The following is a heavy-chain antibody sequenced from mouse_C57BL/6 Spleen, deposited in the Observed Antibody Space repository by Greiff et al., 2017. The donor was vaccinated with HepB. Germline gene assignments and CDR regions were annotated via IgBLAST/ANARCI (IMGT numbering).Heavy chain of an antibody. Sequence: EVHLVESGGGLVKPGGSLKLSCAASGFTFSDYGMHWVRQAPEKGLEWVAYISSGSSTIYYADTVKGRVTISRDNAKNTLFLQMTSLRSEDTAMYYCAKNYGSPSWFAYWGHGTLVTVSA. V-gene: IGHV5-17*01. J-gene: IGHJ3*01. CDR1: GFTFSDYG. CDR2: ISSGSSTI. D-gene: IGHD1-1*01. CDR3: AKNYGSPSWFAY.